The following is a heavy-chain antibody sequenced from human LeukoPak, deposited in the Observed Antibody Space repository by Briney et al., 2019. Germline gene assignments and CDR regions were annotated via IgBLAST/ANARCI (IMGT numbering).Heavy chain of an antibody. V-gene: IGHV4-61*01. D-gene: IGHD3-10*01. CDR3: ARVLVVRGYFDY. Sequence: SQTLSLTCTVSGGSISSGSYYWSWIRQPPGKGLEWIGYIYYSGSTNYNPSLKSRVTISVDTSKNQFSLKLSSVTAADTAVYYCARVLVVRGYFDYWGQGTLVTVSS. CDR1: GGSISSGSYY. J-gene: IGHJ4*02. CDR2: IYYSGST.